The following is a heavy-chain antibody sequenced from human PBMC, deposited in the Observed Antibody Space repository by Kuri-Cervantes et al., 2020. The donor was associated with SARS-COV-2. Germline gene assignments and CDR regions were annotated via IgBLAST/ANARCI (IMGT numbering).Heavy chain of an antibody. CDR2: ISSSISYI. Sequence: GESLKISCAASGFTFSDYYMSWIRQAPGKGLEWVSSISSSISYIYYADAVKGRFTISRDNAKNSLYLQMNSLRAEDTAVYYCARGSSSTYFDYWGQGTLVTVSS. CDR3: ARGSSSTYFDY. V-gene: IGHV3-11*06. CDR1: GFTFSDYY. D-gene: IGHD6-6*01. J-gene: IGHJ4*02.